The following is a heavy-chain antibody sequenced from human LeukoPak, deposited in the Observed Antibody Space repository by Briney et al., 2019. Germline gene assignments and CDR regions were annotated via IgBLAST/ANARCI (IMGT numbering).Heavy chain of an antibody. Sequence: PGGSLRLSCAASGFTFSSNYMSWVRQAPGKGLEWVSVIYSGGSTYYADSVKGRFTISRDNSKNTLYLQMNSLRAEDTAVYYCARRTTVTTSGGAYYYYGMDVWGQGTTVTVSS. CDR2: IYSGGST. D-gene: IGHD4-17*01. CDR1: GFTFSSNY. CDR3: ARRTTVTTSGGAYYYYGMDV. J-gene: IGHJ6*02. V-gene: IGHV3-53*01.